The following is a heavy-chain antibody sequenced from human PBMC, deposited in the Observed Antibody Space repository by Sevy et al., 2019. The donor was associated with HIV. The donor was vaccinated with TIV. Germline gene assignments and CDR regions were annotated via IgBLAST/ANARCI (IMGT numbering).Heavy chain of an antibody. CDR2: IRYSGST. D-gene: IGHD6-19*01. Sequence: SETLSLTCSVSGASISSSGYYWGWIRQPPGEGLEWIASIRYSGSTFYNPSLRSRVTISADTSKNQFSLKLNSVTAADTATYYCAGPTLTYSSGWTYYDYWGQGTVVTVSS. J-gene: IGHJ4*02. CDR3: AGPTLTYSSGWTYYDY. CDR1: GASISSSGYY. V-gene: IGHV4-39*01.